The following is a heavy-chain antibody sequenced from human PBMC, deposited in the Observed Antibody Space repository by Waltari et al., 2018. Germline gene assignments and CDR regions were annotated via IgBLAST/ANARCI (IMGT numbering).Heavy chain of an antibody. Sequence: EVQLVESGGGLVQPGGSLRLSCAGSEFTFSTYWMTWFRQSSGRGLEWVANINYDGSEKNYVDSVKGRFTISRDNARNSLYLQMNSLRAEDTAVYYCATYRWLGYWGQGTLVTVSS. J-gene: IGHJ4*02. CDR3: ATYRWLGY. CDR2: INYDGSEK. CDR1: EFTFSTYW. D-gene: IGHD3-10*01. V-gene: IGHV3-7*03.